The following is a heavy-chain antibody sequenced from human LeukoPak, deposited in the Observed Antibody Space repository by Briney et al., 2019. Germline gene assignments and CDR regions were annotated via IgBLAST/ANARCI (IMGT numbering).Heavy chain of an antibody. Sequence: GGSLRLSCAASGFTFSSFAMSWVRQAPGKGLEWVSTISGSGGSTYYADSVKGRFTISRDNSKNTLYLQMNSLRAEDTAVYYCAKDLSPGTYDYWGQGTLVTVSS. J-gene: IGHJ4*02. V-gene: IGHV3-23*01. D-gene: IGHD1-1*01. CDR3: AKDLSPGTYDY. CDR1: GFTFSSFA. CDR2: ISGSGGST.